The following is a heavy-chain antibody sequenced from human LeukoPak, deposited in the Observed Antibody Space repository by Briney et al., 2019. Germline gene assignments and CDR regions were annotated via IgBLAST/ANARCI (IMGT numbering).Heavy chain of an antibody. CDR2: INEDRSEK. Sequence: PGGSLRLSCAASGFTFSRYWMRWVRQAPGKGLEWVANINEDRSEKYYVDSVKGRFTICRDNAKNSLYLQMNSLRVEDTAVYYCARKYSGYDYGYWGQGTLVTVSS. D-gene: IGHD5-12*01. J-gene: IGHJ4*02. V-gene: IGHV3-7*04. CDR1: GFTFSRYW. CDR3: ARKYSGYDYGY.